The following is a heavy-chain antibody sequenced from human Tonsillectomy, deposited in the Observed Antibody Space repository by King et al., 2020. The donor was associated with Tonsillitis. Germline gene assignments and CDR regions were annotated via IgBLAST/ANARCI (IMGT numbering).Heavy chain of an antibody. V-gene: IGHV1-8*01. CDR2: RNPNSGNT. CDR3: ARGVRDSSGREYFDY. D-gene: IGHD3-22*01. Sequence: VQLGESGAEVKKPGASVKVSCKSSGYTFTSYDFNWGRQATGQGREWRGWRNPNSGNTGDAQKFQGRVTMTTNTSISTAYMELSSLRSEDTAGYYCARGVRDSSGREYFDYWGQGTLVTVSS. CDR1: GYTFTSYD. J-gene: IGHJ4*02.